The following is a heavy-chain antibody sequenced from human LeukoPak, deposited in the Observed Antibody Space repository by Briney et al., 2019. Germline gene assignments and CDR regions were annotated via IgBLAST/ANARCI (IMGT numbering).Heavy chain of an antibody. CDR2: VYYSGNT. CDR3: TREYGFMTTVFHAFDI. V-gene: IGHV4-39*07. J-gene: IGHJ3*02. D-gene: IGHD4-17*01. Sequence: SETLSLTCTVSGGSISSSSYYWGWIRQPPGKGLEWIGSVYYSGNTYYNSSLRSRVTISVDTSKNQFSLKLSSVTAADTAIYYCTREYGFMTTVFHAFDIWGQGTMVTVSS. CDR1: GGSISSSSYY.